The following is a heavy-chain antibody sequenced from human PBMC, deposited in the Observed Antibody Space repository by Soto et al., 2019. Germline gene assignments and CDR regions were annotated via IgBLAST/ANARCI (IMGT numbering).Heavy chain of an antibody. CDR3: ARGPSGWFGYDY. D-gene: IGHD6-19*01. CDR1: GFTFSTSW. Sequence: VQLVESGGGLVQPGGSLRLSCAASGFTFSTSWMHWVRQAAGKGLVWVSRINSDASTTNYADSVKGRFTISRDNAKNTLYLQMDSLTAEDTAVYYCARGPSGWFGYDYWGQGALGTVSS. CDR2: INSDASTT. V-gene: IGHV3-74*01. J-gene: IGHJ4*02.